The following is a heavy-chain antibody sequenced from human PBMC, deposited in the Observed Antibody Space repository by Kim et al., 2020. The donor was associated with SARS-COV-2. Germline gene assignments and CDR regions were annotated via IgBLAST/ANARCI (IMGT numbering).Heavy chain of an antibody. Sequence: GGSLRLSCAASGFTFSSYGMHWVRQAPGKGLEWVAVISYDGSNKYYADSVKGRFTISRDNSKNTLYLQMNSLRAEDTAVYYCVLGYQTGYWGQGTLVTVSS. D-gene: IGHD5-12*01. CDR1: GFTFSSYG. CDR3: VLGYQTGY. J-gene: IGHJ4*02. V-gene: IGHV3-30*03. CDR2: ISYDGSNK.